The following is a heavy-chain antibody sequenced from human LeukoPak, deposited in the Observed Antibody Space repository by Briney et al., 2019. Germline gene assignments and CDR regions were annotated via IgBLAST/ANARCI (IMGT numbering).Heavy chain of an antibody. J-gene: IGHJ3*02. CDR3: ARVRSRIYTTYYDSSGYHDAFDI. CDR1: GGTFSSYT. CDR2: IIPILGIA. D-gene: IGHD3-22*01. Sequence: GSSVKVSCKASGGTFSSYTISWVRQAPGQGLEWMGRIIPILGIANYAQKFQGRVTITADKSTSTAYMELSSLRSEDTAVYYCARVRSRIYTTYYDSSGYHDAFDIWGQGTMVTVSS. V-gene: IGHV1-69*02.